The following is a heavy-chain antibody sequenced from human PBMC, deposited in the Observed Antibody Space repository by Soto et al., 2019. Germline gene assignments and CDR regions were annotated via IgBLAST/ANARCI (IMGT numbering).Heavy chain of an antibody. J-gene: IGHJ4*02. Sequence: VASVKVSCKASGCTFLTSAVQWVRQPRGQRLEWIGWIVVGSGNTNYAQKFQERVTITRDMSTSTAYMELSSLRSEDTAVYYCAAGPRGSGSYLGYWGQGTLVTVSS. CDR1: GCTFLTSA. CDR2: IVVGSGNT. D-gene: IGHD1-26*01. CDR3: AAGPRGSGSYLGY. V-gene: IGHV1-58*01.